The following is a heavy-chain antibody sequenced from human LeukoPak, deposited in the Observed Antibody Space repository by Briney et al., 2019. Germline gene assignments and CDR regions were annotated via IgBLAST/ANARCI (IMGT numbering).Heavy chain of an antibody. V-gene: IGHV3-23*01. CDR3: AKDQEWELLVYYFDY. Sequence: GGTLRLSCAASGFTFSSYGMSWVRQAPGKGLEWVSAISGSGGSTYYADSVKGRFTISRDNSKNTLYLQMNSLRAEDTAVYYCAKDQEWELLVYYFDYWGQGTLVTVSS. J-gene: IGHJ4*02. CDR1: GFTFSSYG. CDR2: ISGSGGST. D-gene: IGHD1-26*01.